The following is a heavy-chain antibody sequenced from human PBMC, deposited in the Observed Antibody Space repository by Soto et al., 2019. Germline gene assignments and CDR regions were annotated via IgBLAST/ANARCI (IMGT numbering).Heavy chain of an antibody. CDR3: ARVGPAHYYDSCGYYSPLDY. J-gene: IGHJ4*02. D-gene: IGHD3-22*01. CDR1: GDTFSSYA. V-gene: IGHV1-69*13. Sequence: ASVKVSCKASGDTFSSYAINWVRQAPGQGLEWMGGIIPMFGTANYAQKFKGRVTITAGESTSTVYMELSSLRSEDTVVYYCARVGPAHYYDSCGYYSPLDYWGQGTLVTVSS. CDR2: IIPMFGTA.